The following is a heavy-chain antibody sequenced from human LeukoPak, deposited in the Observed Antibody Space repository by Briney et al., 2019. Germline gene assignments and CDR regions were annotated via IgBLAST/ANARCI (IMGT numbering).Heavy chain of an antibody. CDR2: ISTYNGNT. J-gene: IGHJ4*01. V-gene: IGHV1-18*01. CDR1: GYTFSSYT. D-gene: IGHD1-20*01. CDR3: ARDKVYVEYYFEF. Sequence: ASVKVSCTALGYTFSSYTMSWVRQAPGQGLEWMGWISTYNGNTNYAQKFQGRVTMTIDTTTSTVYMELGSLTSDDTAVYYCARDKVYVEYYFEFWGKGTLVTVSS.